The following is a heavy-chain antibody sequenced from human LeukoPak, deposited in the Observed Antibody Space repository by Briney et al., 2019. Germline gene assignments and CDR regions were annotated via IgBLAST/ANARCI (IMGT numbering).Heavy chain of an antibody. V-gene: IGHV3-23*01. D-gene: IGHD2-2*02. CDR1: GFTFSSYA. J-gene: IGHJ4*02. CDR3: AKSFSVVPAAIRCGGGPWDY. Sequence: GGSLRLSCAASGFTFSSYAMSWVRQAPGKGLEWVSAISGSGGSTYYADSVKGRFTISRDNSKNTLYLQMNSLRAEDTAVYYCAKSFSVVPAAIRCGGGPWDYWGQGTLVTVSS. CDR2: ISGSGGST.